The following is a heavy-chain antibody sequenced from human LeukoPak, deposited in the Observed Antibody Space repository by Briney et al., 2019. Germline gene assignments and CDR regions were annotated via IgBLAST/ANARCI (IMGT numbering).Heavy chain of an antibody. Sequence: SETLSLTCIVSGGSISSSSYYWGWIRQPPGKGLEWIGSIYYSGSTYYNLSLKSRVTISVDTSKNQFSLKLSSMTAADTAVYYCARRGRMVATIRAFDIWGQGTMVTVSS. CDR1: GGSISSSSYY. D-gene: IGHD5-12*01. V-gene: IGHV4-39*01. J-gene: IGHJ3*02. CDR3: ARRGRMVATIRAFDI. CDR2: IYYSGST.